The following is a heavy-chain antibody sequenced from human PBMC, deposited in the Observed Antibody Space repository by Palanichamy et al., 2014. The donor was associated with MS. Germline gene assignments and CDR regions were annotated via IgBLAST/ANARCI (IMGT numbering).Heavy chain of an antibody. J-gene: IGHJ5*02. CDR3: AREKHSSSSQVCES. V-gene: IGHV3-30-3*01. CDR2: MSYDGSNK. Sequence: QVQLVEVWGRAWSSLGGPSRLSCAASGFTFSSYAMHWVRQAPGKGLEWVAVMSYDGSNKYYADSVKGRFTISRDNSKNTLYLQLNSLRAEDTAVYYCAREKHSSSSQVCESWGQGTLVTVSS. D-gene: IGHD6-6*01. CDR1: GFTFSSYA.